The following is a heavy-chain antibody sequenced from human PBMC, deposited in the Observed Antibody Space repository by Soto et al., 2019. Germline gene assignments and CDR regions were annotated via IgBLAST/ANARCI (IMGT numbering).Heavy chain of an antibody. CDR3: ARLYPGIAAAGRNWFDP. Sequence: GESLKISCKGSGYSFTSYWIGWVRQMPGKGLEWMGIIYPGDSDTRYSPSFQGQVTISADKSISTAYLQWSSLKVSDTAMYYCARLYPGIAAAGRNWFDPWGQGTLVTVSS. J-gene: IGHJ5*02. CDR1: GYSFTSYW. CDR2: IYPGDSDT. D-gene: IGHD6-13*01. V-gene: IGHV5-51*01.